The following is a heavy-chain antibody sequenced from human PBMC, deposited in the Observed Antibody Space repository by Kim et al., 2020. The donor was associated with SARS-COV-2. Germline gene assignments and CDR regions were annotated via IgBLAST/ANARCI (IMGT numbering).Heavy chain of an antibody. V-gene: IGHV3-21*01. CDR2: ISSSSSYI. Sequence: GGSLRLSCAASGFTFSSYSMNWVRQAPGKGLEWVSSISSSSSYIYYADSVKGRFTISRDNAKNSLYLQMNSLRAEDTAVYYCARVIAAAYWYFDLWGRGTLVTVSS. J-gene: IGHJ2*01. CDR3: ARVIAAAYWYFDL. D-gene: IGHD6-13*01. CDR1: GFTFSSYS.